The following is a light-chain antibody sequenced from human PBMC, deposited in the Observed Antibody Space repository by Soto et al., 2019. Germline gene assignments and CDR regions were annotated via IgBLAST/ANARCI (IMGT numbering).Light chain of an antibody. CDR2: GAS. CDR3: EQYNSWPPLYT. Sequence: EIVMTQSPATLSVSPGEGATLSCRASQSVSHNLAWYQHKPGQAPRLLIYGASTRATGIPTRFSGSGSGTDFTLTISSLQSEDFAVYYCEQYNSWPPLYTFGQGTKLEIK. CDR1: QSVSHN. V-gene: IGKV3-15*01. J-gene: IGKJ2*01.